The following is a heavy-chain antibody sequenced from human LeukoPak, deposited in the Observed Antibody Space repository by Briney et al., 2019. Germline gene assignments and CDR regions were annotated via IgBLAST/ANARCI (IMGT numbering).Heavy chain of an antibody. CDR1: GYTFTSYG. J-gene: IGHJ5*02. CDR3: ARDFGSGRTWRQLWPFDP. V-gene: IGHV1-18*01. CDR2: INAYNGNT. D-gene: IGHD5-18*01. Sequence: ASVKVSCKASGYTFTSYGISWVRQAPGQGLEWMGWINAYNGNTNYAQKLQGRVTMTTDTSTSTAYMELSSLRSEDTAVYYCARDFGSGRTWRQLWPFDPWGQGTLVTVSS.